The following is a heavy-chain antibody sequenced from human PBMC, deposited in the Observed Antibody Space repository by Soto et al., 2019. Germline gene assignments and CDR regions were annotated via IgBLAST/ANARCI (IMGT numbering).Heavy chain of an antibody. D-gene: IGHD4-17*01. Sequence: PSETLSLTCTVSGGSISSGGYYWSWVRQHPGKGLEWIGFISYRGGTYYNPSLKSRVAISVDTSKNHFSLKLNSVTAADTAVYYCARRLNYGDCYFDYWGQGTLITVSS. J-gene: IGHJ4*02. V-gene: IGHV4-31*03. CDR2: ISYRGGT. CDR3: ARRLNYGDCYFDY. CDR1: GGSISSGGYY.